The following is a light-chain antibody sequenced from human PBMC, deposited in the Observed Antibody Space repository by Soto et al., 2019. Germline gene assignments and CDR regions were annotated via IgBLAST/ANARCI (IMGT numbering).Light chain of an antibody. CDR3: QQYKVYPYT. CDR1: QSINGR. J-gene: IGKJ2*01. CDR2: DVS. V-gene: IGKV1-5*01. Sequence: DIKMTQSPSTLSASIGDRVTITCRASQSINGRLAWYQQKTGRPPKLLIYDVSFLESGVPSRFSGSGSGTDFNLTISSLRPDDFATFYCQQYKVYPYTFGQGTRLDIQ.